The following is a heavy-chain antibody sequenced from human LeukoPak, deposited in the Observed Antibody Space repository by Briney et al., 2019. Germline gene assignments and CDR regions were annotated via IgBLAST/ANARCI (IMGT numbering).Heavy chain of an antibody. V-gene: IGHV3-53*01. D-gene: IGHD6-19*01. CDR3: ARDSAVAGTFSY. J-gene: IGHJ4*02. CDR1: GFTVSSNY. Sequence: GGSLRLSCAASGFTVSSNYMSWVRQAPGKGLKWVSVIYSGGSTYYADYVKGRFTISRDNSKNTLYLQMNSLRAEDTAVYYCARDSAVAGTFSYWGQGTLVTVSS. CDR2: IYSGGST.